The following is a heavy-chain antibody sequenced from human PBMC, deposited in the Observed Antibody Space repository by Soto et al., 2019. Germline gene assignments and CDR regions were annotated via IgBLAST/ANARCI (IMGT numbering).Heavy chain of an antibody. Sequence: GGSLRLSCAASGFTFSSYAMHWVRQAPGKGLEWVAVISYDGSNKYYADSVKDRFTISRDNSKNTLYLQMNSLRAEDTAVYYCARQQLVPLYYYGMDVWGQGTTVTVSS. CDR2: ISYDGSNK. CDR3: ARQQLVPLYYYGMDV. J-gene: IGHJ6*02. V-gene: IGHV3-30-3*01. CDR1: GFTFSSYA. D-gene: IGHD6-6*01.